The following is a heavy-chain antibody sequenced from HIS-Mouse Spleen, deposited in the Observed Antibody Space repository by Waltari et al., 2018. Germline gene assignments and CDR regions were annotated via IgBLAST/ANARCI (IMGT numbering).Heavy chain of an antibody. D-gene: IGHD6-13*01. CDR1: GCPISSSMYY. J-gene: IGHJ2*01. V-gene: IGHV4-39*07. CDR2: IYYSGST. CDR3: AREIPYSSSWYDWYFDL. Sequence: QLQLQESGPGLVKPSETLSLTCTVSGCPISSSMYYWGWIRQPPGKGLEWIGSIYYSGSTYYNPSLKSRVTISVDTSKNQFSLKLSSVTAADTAVYYCAREIPYSSSWYDWYFDLWGRGTLVTVSS.